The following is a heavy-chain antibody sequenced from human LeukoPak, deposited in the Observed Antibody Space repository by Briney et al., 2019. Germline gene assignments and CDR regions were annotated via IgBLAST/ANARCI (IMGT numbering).Heavy chain of an antibody. Sequence: GASVNVSCKASGYTFTNYFIHWVRQAPGQGLEWMGIINPNPKYAQKFQGRVTMTRDTSTSTVYMELSSLRSEDTAVYYCARANSYGMDVWGQGTTVTVSS. CDR1: GYTFTNYF. CDR3: ARANSYGMDV. V-gene: IGHV1-46*01. J-gene: IGHJ6*02. CDR2: INPNP.